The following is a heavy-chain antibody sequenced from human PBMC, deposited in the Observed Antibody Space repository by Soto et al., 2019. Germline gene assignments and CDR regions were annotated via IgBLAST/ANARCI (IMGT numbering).Heavy chain of an antibody. CDR2: IYHSGST. J-gene: IGHJ4*02. CDR3: ARGTTVTPRYFDY. V-gene: IGHV4-38-2*01. CDR1: GYSISSGYY. Sequence: PLETLSLTCAVSGYSISSGYYWGWIRQPPGKGLEWIGSIYHSGSTYYNPSLKSRVTISVDTSKNQFSLKLSSVTAADTAVYYCARGTTVTPRYFDYWGQGTLVTVSS. D-gene: IGHD4-17*01.